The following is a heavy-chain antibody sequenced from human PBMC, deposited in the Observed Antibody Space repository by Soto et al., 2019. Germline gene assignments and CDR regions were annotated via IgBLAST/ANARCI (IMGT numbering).Heavy chain of an antibody. J-gene: IGHJ4*02. CDR3: AHSKTSGMRYYFDY. CDR2: LYWDDDK. CDR1: GFSLSTTRVG. Sequence: QITLKESGPTLVKPTQTLTLTCTFSGFSLSTTRVGVGWIRQPPGEALEWRALLYWDDDKLYSPSLKRRLTITKDSSKSQVVLTLTNMDPVDTATYYCAHSKTSGMRYYFDYWGQGTLVTVSS. V-gene: IGHV2-5*02.